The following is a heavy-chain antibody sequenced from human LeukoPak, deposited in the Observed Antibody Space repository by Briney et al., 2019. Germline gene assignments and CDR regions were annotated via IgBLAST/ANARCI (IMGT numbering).Heavy chain of an antibody. CDR2: ISTSGRAT. CDR1: GFAFSTYA. V-gene: IGHV3-23*01. Sequence: GGSLGLPCAASGFAFSTYAMTWVRQAPEKGLQWVSTISTSGRATYYADSVEGRFTISRDNSKNTLYLQMNSLRADDTAVYYCAKARGSSVYEQFDYWGQGTQVTVSP. CDR3: AKARGSSVYEQFDY. D-gene: IGHD5/OR15-5a*01. J-gene: IGHJ4*02.